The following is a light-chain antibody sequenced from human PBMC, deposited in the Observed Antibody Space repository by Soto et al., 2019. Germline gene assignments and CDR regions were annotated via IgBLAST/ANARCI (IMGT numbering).Light chain of an antibody. V-gene: IGKV3-11*01. CDR2: DAS. CDR1: QSVRNY. CDR3: HQRINWPPIT. Sequence: EIVLTQSPATLSLSPGERATLSCRASQSVRNYLAWYQQKPGQAPRILSYDASNRATGIPATFSGSGSGTDFTLTISSLEPDYFAVYYCHQRINWPPITFGQGTRLEIK. J-gene: IGKJ5*01.